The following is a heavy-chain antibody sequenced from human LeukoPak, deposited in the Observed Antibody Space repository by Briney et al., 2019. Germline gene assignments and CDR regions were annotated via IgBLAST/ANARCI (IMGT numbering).Heavy chain of an antibody. CDR3: ARDWNGYCSSTSCYGGGVWFDP. D-gene: IGHD2-2*01. CDR2: ISSSGSTI. Sequence: PGGSLRLSCAASGFTFSSYEMNWVRQAPGKGLEWVSYISSSGSTIYYADSVKGRFTISRDNSKNTLYLQMNSLRAEDTAVYYCARDWNGYCSSTSCYGGGVWFDPWGQGTLVTVSS. J-gene: IGHJ5*02. V-gene: IGHV3-48*03. CDR1: GFTFSSYE.